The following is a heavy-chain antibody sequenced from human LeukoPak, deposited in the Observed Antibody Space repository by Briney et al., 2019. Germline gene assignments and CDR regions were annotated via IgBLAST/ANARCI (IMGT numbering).Heavy chain of an antibody. CDR3: VRTEVSSGSEDY. Sequence: SETLSLTCTVSGGSIISSAYYWSWIRQPPGKGLEWIGYTYYSGSTYYNPSLKSRVTISLDTSKNQFSLKLSSVTAADTAAYYCVRTEVSSGSEDYWGQGTLVTVSS. CDR1: GGSIISSAYY. V-gene: IGHV4-30-4*08. J-gene: IGHJ4*02. D-gene: IGHD6-19*01. CDR2: TYYSGST.